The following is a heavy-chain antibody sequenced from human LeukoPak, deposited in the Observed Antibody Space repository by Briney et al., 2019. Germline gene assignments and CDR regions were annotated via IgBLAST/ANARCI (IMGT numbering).Heavy chain of an antibody. J-gene: IGHJ6*03. CDR3: AKDSSSYDWGYMDV. V-gene: IGHV3-23*01. Sequence: HPGGSLRLSCAASGLTFSTYAMSWVRQAPGKGLEWVSLIGGSDGRTRYADSVKGRFTISRDNSKNTLYLEMNSLRAEDTAVYYCAKDSSSYDWGYMDVWGKGTTVTISS. CDR1: GLTFSTYA. D-gene: IGHD3-22*01. CDR2: IGGSDGRT.